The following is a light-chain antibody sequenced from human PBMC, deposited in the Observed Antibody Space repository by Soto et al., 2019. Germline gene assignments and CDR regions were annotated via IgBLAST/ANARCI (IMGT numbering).Light chain of an antibody. CDR2: EVS. V-gene: IGLV2-14*03. CDR1: SSDVGGYNY. CDR3: NSFTSSTTWV. J-gene: IGLJ3*02. Sequence: QSALTQPASVSGSPGQSITISCTGTSSDVGGYNYVSWFQQHPGKAPKLKIYEVSNRPSGVSNRFSGSKSGYTASLTISGLQAEDEAEYYCNSFTSSTTWVFGGGTKLTVL.